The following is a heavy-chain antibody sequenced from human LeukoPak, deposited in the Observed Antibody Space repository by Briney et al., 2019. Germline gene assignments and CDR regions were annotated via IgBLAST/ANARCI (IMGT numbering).Heavy chain of an antibody. CDR2: IYSSGST. CDR1: DGSISSSDYY. J-gene: IGHJ6*02. Sequence: SETLSLTCTVSDGSISSSDYYWTWIRQPPGKGLEWIGYIYSSGSTNYNPSLKSRVTISVDTSKNQFSLKLSSVTAADTAVYYCASTSFGVVTSFGMDVWGQGTTVTVSS. D-gene: IGHD3-3*01. V-gene: IGHV4-30-4*01. CDR3: ASTSFGVVTSFGMDV.